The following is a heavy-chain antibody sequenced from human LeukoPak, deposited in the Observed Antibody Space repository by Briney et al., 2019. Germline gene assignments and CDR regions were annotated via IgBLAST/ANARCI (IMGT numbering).Heavy chain of an antibody. CDR1: GFTLSSYG. CDR2: IPGSAGSA. J-gene: IGHJ4*02. V-gene: IGHV3-23*01. D-gene: IGHD6-19*01. Sequence: GGSLRLSCAASGFTLSSYGMSWLRQAPGQGLEWVSVIPGSAGSAYYAASVTGRFTTSRDNSKNTLYLQMNGLGAEDTAVYYCAKSRSDWYLYDYWGQGVLVTVSS. CDR3: AKSRSDWYLYDY.